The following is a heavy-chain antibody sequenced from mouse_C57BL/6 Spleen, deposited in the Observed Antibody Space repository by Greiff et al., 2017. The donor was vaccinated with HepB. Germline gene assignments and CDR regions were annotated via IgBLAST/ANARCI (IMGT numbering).Heavy chain of an antibody. CDR3: ARNDGY. D-gene: IGHD2-12*01. CDR2: IDPANGNT. V-gene: IGHV14-3*01. CDR1: GFNIKNPY. Sequence: EVQLQQSVAELVRPGASVKLSCTASGFNIKNPYMHWVKQRPEQGLEWIGRIDPANGNTKYAPKFQGKATITADTSSNTAYLQLSSLTSEDTAIYYCARNDGYWGQGTTLTVSS. J-gene: IGHJ2*01.